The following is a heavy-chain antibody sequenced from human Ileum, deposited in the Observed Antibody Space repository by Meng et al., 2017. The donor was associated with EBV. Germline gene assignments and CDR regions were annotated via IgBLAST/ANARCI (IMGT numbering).Heavy chain of an antibody. D-gene: IGHD5-18*01. V-gene: IGHV4-4*03. J-gene: IGHJ4*02. Sequence: QESGPGPLQPPCALALPYPVSVASLTESNAWSWVRQPPRKGLEWIGEIYHRWGTNYNPSLKSRVTISVDKSKNQISLKLNSVTAADTAVYYCARWAFIYSYGFDHWGQGTLVTVSS. CDR2: IYHRWGT. CDR3: ARWAFIYSYGFDH. CDR1: VASLTESNA.